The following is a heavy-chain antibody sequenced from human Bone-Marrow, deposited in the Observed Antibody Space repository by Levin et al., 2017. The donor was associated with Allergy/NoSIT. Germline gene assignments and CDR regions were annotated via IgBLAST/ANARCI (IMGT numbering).Heavy chain of an antibody. J-gene: IGHJ5*02. CDR2: IYLDDDK. V-gene: IGHV2-5*02. CDR1: GFSLSTSGV. Sequence: ESGPTLVKPTQTLTLTCTFSGFSLSTSGVGWIRQPPGKALEWLALIYLDDDKRYSPSLKSRLTITKDTSKNQVVLTMTNMDPVDTATYYCAHRDKYCTGGSCHNWFDPWGQGTLVTVSS. D-gene: IGHD2-15*01. CDR3: AHRDKYCTGGSCHNWFDP.